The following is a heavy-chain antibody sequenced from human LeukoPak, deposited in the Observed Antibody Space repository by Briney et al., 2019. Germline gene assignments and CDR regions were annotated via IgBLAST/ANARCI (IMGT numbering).Heavy chain of an antibody. V-gene: IGHV4-4*07. Sequence: SETLSLTCTVSGGSISSYYWSWIRQPAGKGLEWIGRIYSSGSTDYNPSLKSRVTMSVDTSKNQFSLKLSSVTAAGTAVYYCARFTVGWEPPFDPWGQGTLVTVSS. CDR1: GGSISSYY. CDR2: IYSSGST. D-gene: IGHD1-26*01. CDR3: ARFTVGWEPPFDP. J-gene: IGHJ5*02.